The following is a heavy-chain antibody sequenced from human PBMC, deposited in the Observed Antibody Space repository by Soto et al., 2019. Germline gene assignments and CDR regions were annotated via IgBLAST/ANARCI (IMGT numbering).Heavy chain of an antibody. J-gene: IGHJ6*02. CDR1: GFTFSSYA. Sequence: QVQLVESGGGVVQPGRSLRLSCAASGFTFSSYAMHWVRQAPGKGLEWVAVISYDGSNKYYADSVKGRFTISRDNSKNTXXLQMNSLRAEDTAVYYCARGKDSSSWYSIYYGMDVWGQGTTVTVSS. D-gene: IGHD6-13*01. CDR2: ISYDGSNK. V-gene: IGHV3-30-3*01. CDR3: ARGKDSSSWYSIYYGMDV.